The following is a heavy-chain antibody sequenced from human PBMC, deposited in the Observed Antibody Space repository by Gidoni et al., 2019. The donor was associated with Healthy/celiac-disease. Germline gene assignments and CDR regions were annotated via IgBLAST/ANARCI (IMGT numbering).Heavy chain of an antibody. V-gene: IGHV4-31*03. D-gene: IGHD2-15*01. CDR1: GGSISIGGYY. CDR3: ARATDIVVVVANAFDI. Sequence: QVQLQESGPGLVKPSQTLSLTCTVSGGSISIGGYYWSWIRQHPGKGLEWIGYIYYSGSTYYNPSLKSRVTISVDTSKNQFSLKLSSVTAADTAVYYCARATDIVVVVANAFDIWGQGTMVTVSS. J-gene: IGHJ3*02. CDR2: IYYSGST.